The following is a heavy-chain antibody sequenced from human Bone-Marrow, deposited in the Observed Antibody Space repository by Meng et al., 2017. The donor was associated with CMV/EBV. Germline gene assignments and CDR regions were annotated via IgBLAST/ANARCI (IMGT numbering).Heavy chain of an antibody. J-gene: IGHJ4*02. CDR1: GFTFSLHC. CDR3: ARLRCSGGGCQSAFDY. D-gene: IGHD2-15*01. CDR2: IKEDGTDK. Sequence: GESLKISCAASGFTFSLHCMSWVRQAPGKGLEWVANIKEDGTDKKYLDSVKGRFTISRDNAKNSLSLQMNSLRAEDTAVYYCARLRCSGGGCQSAFDYWGQGTLVTVSS. V-gene: IGHV3-7*01.